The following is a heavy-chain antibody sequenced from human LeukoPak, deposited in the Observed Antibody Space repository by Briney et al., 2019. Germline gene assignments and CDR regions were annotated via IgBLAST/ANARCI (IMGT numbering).Heavy chain of an antibody. J-gene: IGHJ5*02. Sequence: GSLRLSCAASGFTFSHAWMSWVRQAPGKGLEWIGEINHSGSTNYNPSLKSRVTISVDTSKNQFSLKLSSVTAADTAVYYCARGSRESIAALRFDPWGQGTLVTVSS. CDR1: GFTFSHAW. CDR2: INHSGST. D-gene: IGHD6-6*01. V-gene: IGHV4-34*01. CDR3: ARGSRESIAALRFDP.